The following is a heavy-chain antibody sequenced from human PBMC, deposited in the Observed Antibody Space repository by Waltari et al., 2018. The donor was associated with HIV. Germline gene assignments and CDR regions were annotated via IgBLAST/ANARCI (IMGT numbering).Heavy chain of an antibody. CDR3: ARDSSDYYYGLDV. J-gene: IGHJ6*02. V-gene: IGHV4-61*02. D-gene: IGHD6-6*01. CDR2: IYSRGST. CDR1: GGSISSGSSY. Sequence: QVKLQESGPGLVKPSQTLSLTCTVPGGSISSGSSYWRWVRPPAGKGLQWIGRIYSRGSTNYNPSLKSRVTISADTSKNQFSLKLNSVTAADTAVYFCARDSSDYYYGLDVWGQGTTVTVSS.